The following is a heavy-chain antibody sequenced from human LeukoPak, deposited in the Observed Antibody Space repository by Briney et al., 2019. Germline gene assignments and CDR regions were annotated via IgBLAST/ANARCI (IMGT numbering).Heavy chain of an antibody. V-gene: IGHV1-46*01. Sequence: ASGKVSCKASGYTFTNFYLHWVRQAPGQGPEWVGMIDPSGGRATYAQKFQGRVTMTRDTSTSTVYMELTSLRSGDTAIYYCARGRYRRYFDYWGQGTLVTVSS. CDR2: IDPSGGRA. CDR1: GYTFTNFY. J-gene: IGHJ4*02. D-gene: IGHD1-1*01. CDR3: ARGRYRRYFDY.